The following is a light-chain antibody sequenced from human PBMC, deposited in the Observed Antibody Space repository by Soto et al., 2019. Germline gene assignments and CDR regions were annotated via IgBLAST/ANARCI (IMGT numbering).Light chain of an antibody. CDR1: TSNIGSNY. CDR2: SND. J-gene: IGLJ3*02. V-gene: IGLV1-47*02. Sequence: QSVLTQPPSASGTPGQSVTISCSGGTSNIGSNYVYWYQQHSGAAPRPIIYSNDHRPSWVPDRFSGSRSGTSASLALTGLRSEYEADYYCAAWDDTLGWVFGGGTKLTVL. CDR3: AAWDDTLGWV.